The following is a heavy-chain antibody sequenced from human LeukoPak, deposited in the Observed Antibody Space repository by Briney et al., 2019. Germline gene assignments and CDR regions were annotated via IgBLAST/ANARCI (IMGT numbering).Heavy chain of an antibody. CDR2: ISSSSGTI. V-gene: IGHV3-48*03. Sequence: GGSLSLSCAASGFSFSSYEINWVRHPPGEGLEWVSYISSSSGTIYYADSVKGRFTISRDTSKNSLYLRMHSLRAEDTALYYRARVSRYSYGYEHYYYGMDVWGKGTTVTVSS. CDR3: ARVSRYSYGYEHYYYGMDV. D-gene: IGHD5-18*01. J-gene: IGHJ6*04. CDR1: GFSFSSYE.